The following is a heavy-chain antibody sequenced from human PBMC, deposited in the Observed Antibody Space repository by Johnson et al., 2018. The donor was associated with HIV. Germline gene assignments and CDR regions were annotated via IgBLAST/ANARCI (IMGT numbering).Heavy chain of an antibody. D-gene: IGHD6-13*01. Sequence: VQLVESGGGLVQPGGSLRLSCAASGFSFSSYAMSWVRQAPGKGLEWVSGISWISGTIVYADSVKGRFTISRDNAKKSLYLQMNSLRAEDTAVYYCARGVYSSSWYGAFDIWGQGTMVTVSS. CDR3: ARGVYSSSWYGAFDI. J-gene: IGHJ3*02. V-gene: IGHV3-9*01. CDR2: ISWISGTI. CDR1: GFSFSSYA.